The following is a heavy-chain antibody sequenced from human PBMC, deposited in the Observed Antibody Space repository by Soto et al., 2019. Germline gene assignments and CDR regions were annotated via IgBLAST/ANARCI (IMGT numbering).Heavy chain of an antibody. CDR2: ISSSSGYI. CDR1: GFTFSTYS. Sequence: PGGCLRLSCAASGFTFSTYSMNWVRQAPGKGLEWVSSISSSSGYIYYADSVKGRFTISRDNSKNTLYLQMNSLRAEDTAVYYCASYNYYDSSGYYYESYYYGMDVWGQGTTVTVSS. V-gene: IGHV3-21*04. D-gene: IGHD3-22*01. CDR3: ASYNYYDSSGYYYESYYYGMDV. J-gene: IGHJ6*02.